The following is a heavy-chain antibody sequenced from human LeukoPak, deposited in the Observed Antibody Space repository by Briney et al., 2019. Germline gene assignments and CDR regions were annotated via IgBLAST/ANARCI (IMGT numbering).Heavy chain of an antibody. CDR1: GFSFSNYA. CDR2: IKQDGSEK. Sequence: PGGSLRLSCAASGFSFSNYAMSWVRQAPGKGLEWVANIKQDGSEKYYVDSVKGRFTISRDNAKNSLYLQMNSLRAEDTAVYYCARDRYCSGGSCYSYYYYYMDVWGKGTTVTVSS. V-gene: IGHV3-7*01. J-gene: IGHJ6*03. CDR3: ARDRYCSGGSCYSYYYYYMDV. D-gene: IGHD2-15*01.